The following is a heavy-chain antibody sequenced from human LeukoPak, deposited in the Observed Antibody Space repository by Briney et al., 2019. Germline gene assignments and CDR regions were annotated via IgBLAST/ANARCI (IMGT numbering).Heavy chain of an antibody. CDR2: IYSGVNT. J-gene: IGHJ4*02. D-gene: IGHD2-15*01. Sequence: GGSLRLSCTVSGFTVSSNSWSWVRQAPGKGLEWVSFIYSGVNTHYSDSVKGRFTISRDNSKNTLYLQMNSLRAEDTAIYYCARRAGEYSHPYDYWGRGTLVTVSS. CDR1: GFTVSSNS. V-gene: IGHV3-53*01. CDR3: ARRAGEYSHPYDY.